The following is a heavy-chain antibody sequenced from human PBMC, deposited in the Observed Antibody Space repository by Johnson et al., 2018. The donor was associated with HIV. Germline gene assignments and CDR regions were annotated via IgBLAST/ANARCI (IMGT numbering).Heavy chain of an antibody. D-gene: IGHD3-16*01. Sequence: MLLVESGGGVVQPGGSLRLSCAASGFTVSRNYMNWVRQAPGKGLEWVSVIYSGGSTHYADSVKGRFTISRDNSKTTLYLQMTSLRAEDTAVYYCANPPSMGADGFAIWGHGTMVTVSS. CDR3: ANPPSMGADGFAI. J-gene: IGHJ3*02. CDR2: IYSGGST. CDR1: GFTVSRNY. V-gene: IGHV3-66*01.